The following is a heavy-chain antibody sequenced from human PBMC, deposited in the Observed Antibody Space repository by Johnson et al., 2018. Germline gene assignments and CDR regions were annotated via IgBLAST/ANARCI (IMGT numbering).Heavy chain of an antibody. Sequence: QVQLQESGPGLVKPSETLSLTCTVSGGSISSYYWSWIRQPPGKGLEWIGYIYYSGSTNYNPSLKRRVTISVDTSKNQFSLKLSAVTAADTAVYYCAREITNPTVTTALGMDVWGKGTTVTVSS. CDR1: GGSISSYY. V-gene: IGHV4-59*01. CDR3: AREITNPTVTTALGMDV. CDR2: IYYSGST. D-gene: IGHD4-17*01. J-gene: IGHJ6*04.